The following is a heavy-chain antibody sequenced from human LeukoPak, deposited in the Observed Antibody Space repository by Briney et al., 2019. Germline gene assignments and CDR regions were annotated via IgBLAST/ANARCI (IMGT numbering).Heavy chain of an antibody. CDR1: GFTFSSYG. D-gene: IGHD3-22*01. V-gene: IGHV3-30*02. Sequence: PGGSLRLSCAASGFTFSSYGMHWVRQAPGKGLEWVAFIRYDGSNKYYADSVKGRFTISRDNSKNTLYLQMNSLRAEDTAVYYCAKDGAPYYYDSSGYYPDPWGQGTLVTVSS. CDR2: IRYDGSNK. J-gene: IGHJ5*02. CDR3: AKDGAPYYYDSSGYYPDP.